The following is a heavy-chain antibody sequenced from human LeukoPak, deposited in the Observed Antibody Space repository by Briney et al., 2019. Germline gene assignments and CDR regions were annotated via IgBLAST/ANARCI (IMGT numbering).Heavy chain of an antibody. V-gene: IGHV3-23*01. D-gene: IGHD3-3*01. CDR1: GFTFSSYA. Sequence: PGGSLRLSLAASGFTFSSYAISWVRPAPGEGLEWVSAISGSGGSTYYADSVKGRFTISRDNSKNTLYLQMNSLRAEDTAVYYCAKGFDFWSGYFDYWGQGTLVTVSS. CDR2: ISGSGGST. J-gene: IGHJ4*02. CDR3: AKGFDFWSGYFDY.